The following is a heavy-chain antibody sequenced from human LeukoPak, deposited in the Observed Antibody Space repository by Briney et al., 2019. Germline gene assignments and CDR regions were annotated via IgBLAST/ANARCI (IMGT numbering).Heavy chain of an antibody. CDR1: GGTFNNSA. CDR2: IMPLFGTA. J-gene: IGHJ5*02. Sequence: SVKVSCRTSGGTFNNSAISWVRQAPGQGLEWLGGIMPLFGTAGYAQKFQGRVTITKDESTRTVYLELTSLTSDDTAVYYCARDVHGDYGSGWFDPWGQGTLVSVSS. V-gene: IGHV1-69*05. CDR3: ARDVHGDYGSGWFDP. D-gene: IGHD4-17*01.